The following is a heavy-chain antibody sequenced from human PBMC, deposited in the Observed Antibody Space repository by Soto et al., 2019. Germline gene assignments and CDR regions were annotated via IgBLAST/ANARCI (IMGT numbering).Heavy chain of an antibody. Sequence: QLQLQESGSGLVKPSQTLSLTCAVSGGSISSGNAYAWSWIRQPPGKGREWIGSISHTGRTSCNPSLKGIVTMSVDKSKNHFSLKLSSVTAADMALYYCARAVAPYLGNWFDPWGQGSLVIVSS. D-gene: IGHD3-16*01. CDR3: ARAVAPYLGNWFDP. CDR1: GGSISSGNAYA. J-gene: IGHJ5*02. V-gene: IGHV4-30-2*01. CDR2: ISHTGRT.